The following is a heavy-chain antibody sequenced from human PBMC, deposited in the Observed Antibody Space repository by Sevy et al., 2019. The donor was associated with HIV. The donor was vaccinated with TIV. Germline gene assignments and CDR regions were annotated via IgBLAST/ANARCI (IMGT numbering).Heavy chain of an antibody. CDR1: GFTFSSYA. D-gene: IGHD3-10*01. J-gene: IGHJ3*02. Sequence: GGSLRLSCSASGFTFSSYAMHWVRQAPGKGLEYVSAISSNGGSTYYADSVKGRFTISRDNSKNTLYLQMSSLRAEDTAVYYCVKDYYGSGSYYNAQVSAFDIWGQGTMVTVSS. CDR2: ISSNGGST. V-gene: IGHV3-64D*06. CDR3: VKDYYGSGSYYNAQVSAFDI.